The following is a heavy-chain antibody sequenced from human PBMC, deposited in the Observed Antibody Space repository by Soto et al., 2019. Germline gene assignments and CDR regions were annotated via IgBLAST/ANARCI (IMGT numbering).Heavy chain of an antibody. CDR1: GYSFSTYD. J-gene: IGHJ5*02. V-gene: IGHV1-8*01. CDR2: VNPKSGNT. CDR3: SRAYCDSTSCYTDWFDP. D-gene: IGHD2-2*02. Sequence: QVQLVQSGAEVKKPGASVKVSCKASGYSFSTYDINWVRQAAGQGLEWMGWVNPKSGNTDYAQRFRGRVTMTSNTSISTAYMELSALTPEDTAVSYCSRAYCDSTSCYTDWFDPWGQGTLVNVAS.